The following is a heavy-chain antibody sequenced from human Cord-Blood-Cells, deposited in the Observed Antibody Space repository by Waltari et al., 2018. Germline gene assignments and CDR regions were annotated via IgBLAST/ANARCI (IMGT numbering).Heavy chain of an antibody. D-gene: IGHD6-19*01. Sequence: QVQLQQWGAGLLKPSETLSLTCAVYGGSFSGYYWSWIRQPPGKGLEWIGEINHSGSTNYNPSLKSRVTISVDTSKNQFSLKLSSVTAADTAVYYCARGFGLVGYGMDVWGQGTTVTVSS. CDR2: INHSGST. CDR1: GGSFSGYY. V-gene: IGHV4-34*01. J-gene: IGHJ6*02. CDR3: ARGFGLVGYGMDV.